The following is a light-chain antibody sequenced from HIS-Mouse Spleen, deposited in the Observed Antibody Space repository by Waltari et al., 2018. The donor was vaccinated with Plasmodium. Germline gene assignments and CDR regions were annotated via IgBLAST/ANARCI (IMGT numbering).Light chain of an antibody. CDR1: SSDVGGYNY. V-gene: IGLV2-8*01. CDR3: SSYAGSNNLV. Sequence: QSALTQPPSASGSPGQSVTISCTGTSSDVGGYNYVSWYQQHPGKAPKLMIYEVSKRPSGAPDRFSCSKSGNTASLTVSGLQAEDEADYYCSSYAGSNNLVFGGGTKLTVL. CDR2: EVS. J-gene: IGLJ2*01.